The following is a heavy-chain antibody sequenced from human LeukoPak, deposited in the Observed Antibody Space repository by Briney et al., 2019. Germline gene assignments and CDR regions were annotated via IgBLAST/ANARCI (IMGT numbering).Heavy chain of an antibody. J-gene: IGHJ4*02. Sequence: GGSLRLSCAASGFTFSSYSMNWVRQAPGKGLEWVSLISSSSSYIYYVDSVKGRFTISRDNAKNSLYLQMNSLSAEDTAVYYCAKVGVLAGSKYFDYWGQGTLVTVSS. D-gene: IGHD3-10*01. V-gene: IGHV3-21*03. CDR2: ISSSSSYI. CDR1: GFTFSSYS. CDR3: AKVGVLAGSKYFDY.